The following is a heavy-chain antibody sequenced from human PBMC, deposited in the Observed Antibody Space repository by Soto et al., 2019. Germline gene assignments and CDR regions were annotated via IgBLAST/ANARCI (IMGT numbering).Heavy chain of an antibody. CDR1: GGTFSSYA. D-gene: IGHD3-16*01. Sequence: QVQLVQSGAEVKKPGSSVKVSCKASGGTFSSYAISWVRQAPGQGLEWMGGIIPIFGTANYAQKFQGRVTITADESTSTAYMELSSLRSEDTAVYYCASRRYEYVCGSYSYGMDVWGQGPTVTVSS. V-gene: IGHV1-69*12. J-gene: IGHJ6*02. CDR2: IIPIFGTA. CDR3: ASRRYEYVCGSYSYGMDV.